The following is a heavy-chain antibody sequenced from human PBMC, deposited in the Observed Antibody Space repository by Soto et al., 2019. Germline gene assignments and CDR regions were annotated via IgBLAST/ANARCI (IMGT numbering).Heavy chain of an antibody. D-gene: IGHD6-13*01. CDR1: GYTFTSYA. CDR3: ARLWGIADLDS. CDR2: INAIKGNP. V-gene: IGHV1-3*01. Sequence: ASVKVSCKASGYTFTSYAMHWVRQAPGQRLEWMGCINAIKGNPKYSQKFQDRVTITRDESASTAYMELRSLRSEDTAVYYCARLWGIADLDSWGQGTRVTVS. J-gene: IGHJ4*02.